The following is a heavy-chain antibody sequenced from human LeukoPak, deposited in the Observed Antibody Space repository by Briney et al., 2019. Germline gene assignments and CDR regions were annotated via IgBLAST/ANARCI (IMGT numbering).Heavy chain of an antibody. CDR1: GGSISSSNYY. CDR3: ARQWGYCSSTSCYYYYGMDV. Sequence: SETLSLTCTVSGGSISSSNYYWGWIRQPPGKGLEWIGSIYYSGSTYYNPSLKSRVTISVDTSKNQFSLKLSSVTAADTAVYYCARQWGYCSSTSCYYYYGMDVWGQGTTVTVSS. D-gene: IGHD2-2*01. CDR2: IYYSGST. J-gene: IGHJ6*02. V-gene: IGHV4-39*01.